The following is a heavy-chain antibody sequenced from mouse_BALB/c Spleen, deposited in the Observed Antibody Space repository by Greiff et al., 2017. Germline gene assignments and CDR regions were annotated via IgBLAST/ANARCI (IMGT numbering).Heavy chain of an antibody. J-gene: IGHJ2*01. V-gene: IGHV1-67*01. Sequence: VQLQQSGPEVVRPGVSVKISCTGSGYTFTDYAMHWVKQSHAKSLEWIGVISTYNGNTNYNQKFRGKTTMTVDNSTSTAYMGLARLTSEDSAFYYCADEVGIRRGFDDWGQGTTLTVSS. CDR3: ADEVGIRRGFDD. CDR2: ISTYNGNT. D-gene: IGHD2-12*01. CDR1: GYTFTDYA.